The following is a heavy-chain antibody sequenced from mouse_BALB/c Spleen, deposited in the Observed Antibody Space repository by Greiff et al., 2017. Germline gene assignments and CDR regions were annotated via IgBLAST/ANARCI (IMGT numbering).Heavy chain of an antibody. J-gene: IGHJ2*01. V-gene: IGHV5-6*01. D-gene: IGHD1-1*01. Sequence: EVQRVESGGDLVKPGGSLNLSCAASGFTFSSYGMSWVRQTPDKRLEWVATISSGGSYTYYPDSVKGRFTISRDNAKNTLYLQMSRLKSEDTAMYYGERQGYYGSSGYFDYWGQGTTLTVSS. CDR1: GFTFSSYG. CDR2: ISSGGSYT. CDR3: ERQGYYGSSGYFDY.